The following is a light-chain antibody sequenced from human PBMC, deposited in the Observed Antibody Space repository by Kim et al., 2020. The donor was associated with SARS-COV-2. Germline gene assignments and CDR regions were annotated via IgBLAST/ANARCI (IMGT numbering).Light chain of an antibody. CDR2: DNN. V-gene: IGLV1-51*01. J-gene: IGLJ1*01. CDR1: SSKIGNMY. Sequence: QQITIASSGSSSKIGNMYVSWYQQLPGTAPKLLIYDNNKRPSGIPDRFSGSKSGTSATLGITGLQTGDEADYYCGTWDSSLSASYVFGTGTKVTVL. CDR3: GTWDSSLSASYV.